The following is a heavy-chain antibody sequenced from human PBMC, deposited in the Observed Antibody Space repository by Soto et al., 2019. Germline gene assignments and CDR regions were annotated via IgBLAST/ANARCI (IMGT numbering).Heavy chain of an antibody. CDR3: ARVVVAATNYYGMDV. Sequence: GGSLRLSCAASGFTFSSYGMHWVRQAPGKGLEWVAVIWYDGSNKYYADSVKGRFTISRDNSKNTLYLQMNSLRAEDTAVYYCARVVVAATNYYGMDVWGQGTTVTVSS. V-gene: IGHV3-33*01. CDR1: GFTFSSYG. J-gene: IGHJ6*02. CDR2: IWYDGSNK. D-gene: IGHD2-15*01.